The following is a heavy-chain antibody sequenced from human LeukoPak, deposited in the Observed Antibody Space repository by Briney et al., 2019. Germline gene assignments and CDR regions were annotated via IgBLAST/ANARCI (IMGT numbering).Heavy chain of an antibody. J-gene: IGHJ6*03. CDR1: GGSISSYY. CDR2: IYHSGST. Sequence: SETLSLTCTVSGGSISSYYWSWIRQPPGKGLEWIGSIYHSGSTYYNPSLKSRVTISVDKSKNQFSLKLSSVTAADTAVYYCARALGGYSYGYYYYYMDVWGKGTTVTVSS. CDR3: ARALGGYSYGYYYYYMDV. D-gene: IGHD5-18*01. V-gene: IGHV4-59*12.